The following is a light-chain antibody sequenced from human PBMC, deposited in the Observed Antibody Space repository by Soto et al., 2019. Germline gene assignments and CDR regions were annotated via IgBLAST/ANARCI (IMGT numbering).Light chain of an antibody. V-gene: IGLV2-14*03. CDR1: DVRGNKY. CDR2: NVS. CDR3: SAFTGTTYV. J-gene: IGLJ1*01. Sequence: QSLLTRPTYITGAAGQWITISSHGSDVRGNKYVSWYQHYPGKAPKLIISNVSSRPSGVSDRFSGSKSGDSASLTISGLQAEDEADYYCSAFTGTTYVFGTGTKVTVL.